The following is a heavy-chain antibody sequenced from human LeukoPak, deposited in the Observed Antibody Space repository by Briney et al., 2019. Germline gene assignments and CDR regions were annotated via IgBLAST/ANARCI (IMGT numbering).Heavy chain of an antibody. Sequence: ASVKVSCKASGYTFTSDHMHWVRQAPGQGLEWMGIINPSGGSTSYAQKFQGRVTMTRDMSTSTVYMELSSLRSEDTAVYYCARDRGGDSGSYDYWGQGTLVTVSS. J-gene: IGHJ4*02. D-gene: IGHD1-26*01. CDR2: INPSGGST. V-gene: IGHV1-46*01. CDR1: GYTFTSDH. CDR3: ARDRGGDSGSYDY.